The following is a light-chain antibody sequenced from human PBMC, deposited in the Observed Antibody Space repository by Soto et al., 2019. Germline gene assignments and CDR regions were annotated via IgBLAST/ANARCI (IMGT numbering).Light chain of an antibody. Sequence: QSVLTQPACVSVSPGQSITVSCTGTSSDVGAYNYVSWFQQHPGKAPTLIISEVSNRPSGVSNRFSGSKSGNAASLTISGLQAEDEADYFCFSFTTDWTHVFGTGTKVTVL. V-gene: IGLV2-14*01. CDR3: FSFTTDWTHV. J-gene: IGLJ1*01. CDR1: SSDVGAYNY. CDR2: EVS.